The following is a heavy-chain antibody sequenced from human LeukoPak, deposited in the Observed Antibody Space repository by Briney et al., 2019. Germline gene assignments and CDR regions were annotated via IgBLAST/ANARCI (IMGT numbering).Heavy chain of an antibody. D-gene: IGHD6-13*01. Sequence: ASVKVSCKASGYTFTSYGISWVRQAPGQGLEGMGWISAYNGNTNYAQKLQGRVTMTAATSTSTAYMELRSLRSDDTAVYYCARYRGAAAGSRQGAEFDIWGQGTTLTVSS. J-gene: IGHJ3*02. CDR2: ISAYNGNT. CDR1: GYTFTSYG. CDR3: ARYRGAAAGSRQGAEFDI. V-gene: IGHV1-18*01.